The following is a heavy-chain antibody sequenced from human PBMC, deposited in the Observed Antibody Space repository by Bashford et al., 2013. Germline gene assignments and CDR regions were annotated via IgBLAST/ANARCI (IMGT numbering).Heavy chain of an antibody. CDR1: GYTFTSYD. V-gene: IGHV1-8*01. CDR2: MNPNTGNI. Sequence: ASVKVSCKASGYTFTSYDINWVRQATGQGLEWMGWMNPNTGNIGYAHKFQGRVAMTRNTSISTAYMELSSLRSEDTAVYFCARGSPIAAAADYWGQGTLVTVSS. J-gene: IGHJ4*02. CDR3: ARGSPIAAAADY. D-gene: IGHD6-13*01.